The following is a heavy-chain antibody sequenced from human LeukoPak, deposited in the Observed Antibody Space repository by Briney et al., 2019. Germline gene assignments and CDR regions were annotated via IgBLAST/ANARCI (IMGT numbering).Heavy chain of an antibody. Sequence: GGSLRLSCAASGFTFSIYAIYWVRQVPGKGLEWVSIINDSGGSTYYSESGKGRFTISRDNSKNTLYLQMSSLRAEDTAVYFCAKGRSDWYLSDLDYWGQGNLVTVSS. D-gene: IGHD6-19*01. CDR2: INDSGGST. CDR1: GFTFSIYA. J-gene: IGHJ4*02. CDR3: AKGRSDWYLSDLDY. V-gene: IGHV3-23*01.